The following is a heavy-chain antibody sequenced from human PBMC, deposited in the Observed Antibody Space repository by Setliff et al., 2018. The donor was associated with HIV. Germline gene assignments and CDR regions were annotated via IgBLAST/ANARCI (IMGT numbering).Heavy chain of an antibody. J-gene: IGHJ4*02. Sequence: PQVKVSCKSSGYIFTDYYMHWVQQAPGEGLEWMGRVDPQDGETKYAEKFQGRVTITADTSTGTSVMELSSLKSEDTAVYYCATSGTYYYGSGTYHASAFWGQGTLVTVSS. CDR2: VDPQDGET. CDR3: ATSGTYYYGSGTYHASAF. V-gene: IGHV1-69-2*01. D-gene: IGHD3-10*01. CDR1: GYIFTDYY.